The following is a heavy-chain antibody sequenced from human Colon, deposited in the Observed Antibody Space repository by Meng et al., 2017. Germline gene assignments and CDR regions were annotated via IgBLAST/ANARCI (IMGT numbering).Heavy chain of an antibody. Sequence: GGSLRLSCAASGFTFSSYSMNWVRQAPGKGLEWVSSISSSSSYIYYADSVKGRFTISRDNAKNSLYLQMNSLRAEDTAVYYCARDLYYYDSSGKAEAFDIWARGPMVTVSS. CDR1: GFTFSSYS. CDR2: ISSSSSYI. J-gene: IGHJ3*02. CDR3: ARDLYYYDSSGKAEAFDI. V-gene: IGHV3-21*01. D-gene: IGHD3-22*01.